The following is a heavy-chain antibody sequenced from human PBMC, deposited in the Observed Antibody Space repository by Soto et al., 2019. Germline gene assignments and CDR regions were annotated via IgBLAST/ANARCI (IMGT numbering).Heavy chain of an antibody. J-gene: IGHJ6*03. D-gene: IGHD1-1*01. CDR1: GFTLSSYA. V-gene: IGHV3-23*01. Sequence: EVQLLESGGGLVQPGGPLRLAWAAAGFTLSSYAMSWVRQPPGKGLEWVSAISGSGGSTYYADSAKGRFTIARDNSKNRLDLQMSSPSADDTAVYYFAKGRLEWGPYYYYYMDVWGIGTPVTVSS. CDR3: AKGRLEWGPYYYYYMDV. CDR2: ISGSGGST.